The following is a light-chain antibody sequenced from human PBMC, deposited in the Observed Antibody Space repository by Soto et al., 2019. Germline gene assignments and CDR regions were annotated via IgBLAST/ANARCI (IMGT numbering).Light chain of an antibody. CDR1: SSGVGSYNL. J-gene: IGLJ1*01. Sequence: QSVVTQPASVSGSPGQSITISCTGTSSGVGSYNLVSWYQQHPGKAPKLMIYEGSKRPSGVSNRFSGSKSGNTASLTISGLQAEHEADYYCCSYAGSSTFVYVFGTGTKLTVL. V-gene: IGLV2-23*03. CDR3: CSYAGSSTFVYV. CDR2: EGS.